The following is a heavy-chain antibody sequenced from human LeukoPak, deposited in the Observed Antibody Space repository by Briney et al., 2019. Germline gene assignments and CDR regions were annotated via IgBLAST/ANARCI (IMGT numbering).Heavy chain of an antibody. Sequence: SETLSLTCTVSGGSVSGYYWSWIRQPPGKGLEWIGYLYSSGSTSGSTNYNPSLKSRVAISLDTSENQFSLKLSSVTAADTAVYYCARHYYDRSDSYSFDYWGQGTLVTVSP. J-gene: IGHJ4*02. CDR3: ARHYYDRSDSYSFDY. CDR2: LYSSGSTSGST. V-gene: IGHV4-59*08. CDR1: GGSVSGYY. D-gene: IGHD3-22*01.